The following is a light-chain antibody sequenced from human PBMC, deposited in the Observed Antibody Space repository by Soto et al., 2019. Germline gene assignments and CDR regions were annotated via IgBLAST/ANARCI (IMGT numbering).Light chain of an antibody. Sequence: EIVLTQSPATLSLSPGERATLSCRASQSVSSYLAWYQQKPGQAPRLLIYDASNRATGIPARFSGSGSGTDFTLTICSLEPEDCAVYYCQQRSSWLFTFGPGTKVDIK. CDR3: QQRSSWLFT. CDR2: DAS. V-gene: IGKV3-11*01. J-gene: IGKJ3*01. CDR1: QSVSSY.